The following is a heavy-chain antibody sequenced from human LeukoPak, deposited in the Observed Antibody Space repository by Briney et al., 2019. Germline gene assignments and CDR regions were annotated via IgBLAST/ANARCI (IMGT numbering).Heavy chain of an antibody. V-gene: IGHV3-23*01. Sequence: PGASLRLSCAASGFTFSSYAMSWVRQAPGKGLEWVSAISGSGGSTYYADSVKGRFTISRDNSKNTLYLQMNSLRAEDTAVYYCAKDRMVRGLYGMDVWGKGTTVTVSS. D-gene: IGHD3-10*01. CDR2: ISGSGGST. J-gene: IGHJ6*04. CDR3: AKDRMVRGLYGMDV. CDR1: GFTFSSYA.